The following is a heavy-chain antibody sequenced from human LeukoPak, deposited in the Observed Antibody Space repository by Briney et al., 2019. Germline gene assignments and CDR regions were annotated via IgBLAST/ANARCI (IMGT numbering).Heavy chain of an antibody. V-gene: IGHV3-7*01. D-gene: IGHD6-13*01. CDR2: IRQDGSEK. Sequence: GGSLRLSCAASGFIFSDYWVNWVRQAPGKGLEWVASIRQDGSEKTHVDSVKGRFTISRDNTKNSLYLQMSSLTAEDTAVYYCARDGTAAGLYFDLWGQGTLVTVSS. CDR1: GFIFSDYW. CDR3: ARDGTAAGLYFDL. J-gene: IGHJ4*01.